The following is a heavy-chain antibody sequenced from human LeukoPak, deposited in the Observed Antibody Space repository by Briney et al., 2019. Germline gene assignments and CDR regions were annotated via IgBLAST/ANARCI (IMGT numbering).Heavy chain of an antibody. V-gene: IGHV3-30*02. J-gene: IGHJ4*02. CDR2: IWYDGSNK. Sequence: QSGGSLRLSCAASGFTFSSYGMHWVRQAPGKGLEWVAVIWYDGSNKYYADSVKGRFTISRDSSKNTLYLQMNSLRAEDTAMYYCAKNRREMATILVDYWGQGTLVTVSS. CDR1: GFTFSSYG. CDR3: AKNRREMATILVDY. D-gene: IGHD5-24*01.